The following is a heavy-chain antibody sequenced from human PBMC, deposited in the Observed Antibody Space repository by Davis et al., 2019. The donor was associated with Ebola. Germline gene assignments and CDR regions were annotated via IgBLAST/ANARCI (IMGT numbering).Heavy chain of an antibody. Sequence: GESLKISCKGSGYSFTSYWIGWVRQMPGKGLEWMGIIYPGDSDTRYSPSFQGQVTISADKSISTAYLQWSSLKASDTAMYYCARRGITIFGVAGNYGMDVWGQGTTVTVSS. CDR3: ARRGITIFGVAGNYGMDV. CDR2: IYPGDSDT. D-gene: IGHD3-3*01. J-gene: IGHJ6*02. V-gene: IGHV5-51*01. CDR1: GYSFTSYW.